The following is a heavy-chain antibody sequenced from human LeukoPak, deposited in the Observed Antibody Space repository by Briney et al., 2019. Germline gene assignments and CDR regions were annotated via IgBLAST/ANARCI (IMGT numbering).Heavy chain of an antibody. V-gene: IGHV3-73*01. J-gene: IGHJ4*02. CDR1: GFTFSDSI. Sequence: GGSLRPSCAASGFTFSDSIMHWVRQASGKGLEWVGRIRSKANDYATAYATSVKGRFTLSRDDSKNTLYLQMNSLKTEDTAVYYCTTYPHYYDSSGYYYRSEYYFDYWGQGTLVTVSS. D-gene: IGHD3-22*01. CDR3: TTYPHYYDSSGYYYRSEYYFDY. CDR2: IRSKANDYAT.